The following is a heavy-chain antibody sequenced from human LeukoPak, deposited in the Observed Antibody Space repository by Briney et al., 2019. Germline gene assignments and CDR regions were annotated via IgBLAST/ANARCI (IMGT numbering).Heavy chain of an antibody. CDR3: ARYCSSTSCYHYYYYGMDV. CDR1: GGTFSSYA. V-gene: IGHV1-69*13. D-gene: IGHD2-2*01. J-gene: IGHJ6*02. CDR2: IIPIFGTA. Sequence: GASVNVSFKASGGTFSSYAISWVRQAPGQGLEWMGGIIPIFGTANYAQKFQGRVTITADESTSTAYMELSSLRSEDTAVYYCARYCSSTSCYHYYYYGMDVWGQGTTVTVSS.